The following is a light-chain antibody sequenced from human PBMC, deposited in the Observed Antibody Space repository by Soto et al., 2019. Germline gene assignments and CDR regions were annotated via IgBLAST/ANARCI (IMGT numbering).Light chain of an antibody. CDR3: QQRGNWPPIT. CDR2: DAS. CDR1: QSVSSN. V-gene: IGKV3-11*01. Sequence: EIVFTQSPGTLSLSPGERPTLSCRASQSVSSNLAWYQQKPGQAPRLLMYDASNRATGIPARFSGSGSGTEFTLTFSSLEPEDFAFYYCQQRGNWPPITFGQGTRLEI. J-gene: IGKJ5*01.